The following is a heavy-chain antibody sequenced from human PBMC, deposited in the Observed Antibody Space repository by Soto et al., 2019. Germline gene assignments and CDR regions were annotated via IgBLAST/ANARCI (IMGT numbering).Heavy chain of an antibody. V-gene: IGHV4-59*01. J-gene: IGHJ5*02. CDR2: IYYSGST. Sequence: PSETLSLTCTVSGGSISSYYWSWIRQPPGKGLEWIGYIYYSGSTNYNPSLKSRVTISVDTSKNQFSLKLSSVTAADTAVYYCARAYGGYDRPPDTHNWFDPWGQGTLVTVSS. CDR1: GGSISSYY. CDR3: ARAYGGYDRPPDTHNWFDP. D-gene: IGHD5-12*01.